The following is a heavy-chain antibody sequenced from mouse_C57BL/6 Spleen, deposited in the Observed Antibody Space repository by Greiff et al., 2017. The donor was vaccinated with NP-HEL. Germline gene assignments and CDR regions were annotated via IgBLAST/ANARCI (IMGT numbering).Heavy chain of an antibody. CDR1: GYTFTSYW. D-gene: IGHD1-1*01. J-gene: IGHJ3*01. CDR3: ARTPSYYGSSFAWFAY. V-gene: IGHV1-55*01. Sequence: VQLQQPGAELVKPGASVKMSCKASGYTFTSYWITWVKQRPGPGLEWIGDIYPGSGSTNYNEKFKSKATLTVDTSSSTAYMQLSSLTSEDSAVYYCARTPSYYGSSFAWFAYWGQGTLVTVSA. CDR2: IYPGSGST.